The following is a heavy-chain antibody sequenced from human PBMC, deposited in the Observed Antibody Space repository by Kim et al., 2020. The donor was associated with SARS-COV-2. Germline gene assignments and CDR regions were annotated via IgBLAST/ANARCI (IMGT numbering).Heavy chain of an antibody. D-gene: IGHD3-16*02. CDR3: TPSAFGGVIAPSE. J-gene: IGHJ4*02. CDR1: GFTFGDYA. CDR2: IRSKAYGGTT. V-gene: IGHV3-49*04. Sequence: GGSLRLSCTASGFTFGDYAMSWVRQAPGKGLEWVGFIRSKAYGGTTEYAASVKGRFTISRDDSKSIAYLQMNSLKTEDTAVYYCTPSAFGGVIAPSEWGQGTLVTVSS.